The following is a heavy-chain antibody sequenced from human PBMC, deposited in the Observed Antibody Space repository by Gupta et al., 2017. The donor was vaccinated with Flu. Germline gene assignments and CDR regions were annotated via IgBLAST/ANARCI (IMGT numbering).Heavy chain of an antibody. J-gene: IGHJ6*02. CDR3: VVDYIHVLDV. CDR1: GFIFSDHN. Sequence: EVKLVESGGDLVTRGGYLRLSCAASGFIFSDHNINWVRQAHGKGLEWVSSIIMTVSFIYYAEPVQCRFTLSRDNAKNSLYLQMNSLRAEDTAVYYCVVDYIHVLDVWGQGTTVTVSS. CDR2: IIMTVSFI. D-gene: IGHD3-10*02. V-gene: IGHV3-21*01.